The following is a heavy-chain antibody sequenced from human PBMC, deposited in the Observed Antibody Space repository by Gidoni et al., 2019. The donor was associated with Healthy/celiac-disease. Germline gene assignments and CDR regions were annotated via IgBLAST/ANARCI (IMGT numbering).Heavy chain of an antibody. V-gene: IGHV4-4*02. Sequence: QVQLQESGPGLVKPSGTLSLTCDVPGGAISSSNWWSWVRQPPGKGLELIGETYHSGSTYYNPSLKSRVTISVDNSKYQFSLKLLSVTAADTAVYYCASRYYDNNYWGQGTLVTVSS. J-gene: IGHJ4*02. CDR2: TYHSGST. CDR1: GGAISSSNW. D-gene: IGHD3-22*01. CDR3: ASRYYDNNY.